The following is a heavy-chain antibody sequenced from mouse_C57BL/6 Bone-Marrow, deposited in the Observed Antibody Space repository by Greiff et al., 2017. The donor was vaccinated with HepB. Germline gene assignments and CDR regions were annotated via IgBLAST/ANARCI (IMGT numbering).Heavy chain of an antibody. D-gene: IGHD1-1*01. CDR3: ARGYYYGRARDY. Sequence: EVQLQQSGPELVKPGASVKISCKASGYTFTDYYMNWVKQSHGKSLEWIGDINPNNGGTSYNQKFKGKATLTVDKSSSTAYMELRSLTSEDSAVYYCARGYYYGRARDYWGQGTTLTVSS. J-gene: IGHJ2*01. CDR1: GYTFTDYY. CDR2: INPNNGGT. V-gene: IGHV1-26*01.